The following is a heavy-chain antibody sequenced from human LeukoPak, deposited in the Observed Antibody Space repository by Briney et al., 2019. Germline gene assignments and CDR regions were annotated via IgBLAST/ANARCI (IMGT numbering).Heavy chain of an antibody. V-gene: IGHV3-30*02. CDR1: GFTFSSYG. CDR2: IRYDGSNK. CDR3: ARTGRDLSYSSGWYVSYYYYMDV. D-gene: IGHD6-19*01. Sequence: GGSLRLSCAASGFTFSSYGMHWVRQAPGKGLEWVAFIRYDGSNKYYADSVKGRFTISRDNSKNTLYLQMNSLRAEDTAVYYCARTGRDLSYSSGWYVSYYYYMDVWGKGTTVTISS. J-gene: IGHJ6*03.